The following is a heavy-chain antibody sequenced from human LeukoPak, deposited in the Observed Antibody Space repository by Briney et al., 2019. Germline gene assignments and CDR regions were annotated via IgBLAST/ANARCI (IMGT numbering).Heavy chain of an antibody. D-gene: IGHD2-2*01. J-gene: IGHJ4*02. CDR3: ARLDCSSTSCLHYFDY. CDR1: GYTFTSYG. Sequence: ASVKVSCKASGYTFTSYGISWVRQAPGQGLEWMGWISAYNGNTNYAQKLQGRVTMTTDTSTSTAYMELRSLRSDDTAVYYCARLDCSSTSCLHYFDYWGQGTLVTVSS. CDR2: ISAYNGNT. V-gene: IGHV1-18*01.